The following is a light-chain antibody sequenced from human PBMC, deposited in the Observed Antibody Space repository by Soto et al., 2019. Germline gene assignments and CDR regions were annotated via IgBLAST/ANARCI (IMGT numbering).Light chain of an antibody. CDR1: NSNIGSNT. V-gene: IGLV1-44*01. J-gene: IGLJ1*01. CDR2: YDN. Sequence: QSVLTQPPSASGTPGQRVTISCSGSNSNIGSNTVNWYQQLPGTAPKLLIYYDNLRPSGVPDRISGSKSGTSASLAISGLQYDDEADYYCAAWDDSLKGRVFGTGTKLTVL. CDR3: AAWDDSLKGRV.